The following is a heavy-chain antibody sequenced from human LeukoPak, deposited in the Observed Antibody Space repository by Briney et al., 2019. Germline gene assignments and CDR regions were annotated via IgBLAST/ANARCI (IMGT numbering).Heavy chain of an antibody. V-gene: IGHV4-38-2*02. Sequence: SETLSLTCSVAGYSIMSTFYWASIRQSPGRGLEWIANVYHRGSTYSNLSLRSRVTISVDTSKNPFSLKLSSVTAADTAVYYCARVSDDEHGGNSGAIYFESWGQGTVVTVSS. D-gene: IGHD4-23*01. J-gene: IGHJ4*02. CDR3: ARVSDDEHGGNSGAIYFES. CDR2: VYHRGST. CDR1: GYSIMSTFY.